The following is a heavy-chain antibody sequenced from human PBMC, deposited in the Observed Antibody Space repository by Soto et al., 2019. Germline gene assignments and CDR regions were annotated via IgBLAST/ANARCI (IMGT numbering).Heavy chain of an antibody. D-gene: IGHD2-15*01. CDR1: GYTFTNYG. V-gene: IGHV1-18*01. CDR2: ISPYNGKT. Sequence: QAQLVQSGAEVKKPGASVNISCKASGYTFTNYGFIWVRQAPGHGLEWVGWISPYNGKTEYAQNLKGRVTMTRDKPTSKAYMELRSLRSDDTAVYYCARDIYGGNCCDAFDIWGQGTMVTVSS. CDR3: ARDIYGGNCCDAFDI. J-gene: IGHJ3*02.